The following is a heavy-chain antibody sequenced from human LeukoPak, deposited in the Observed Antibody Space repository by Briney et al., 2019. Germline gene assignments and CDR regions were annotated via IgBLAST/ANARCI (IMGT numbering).Heavy chain of an antibody. D-gene: IGHD4-17*01. J-gene: IGHJ4*02. V-gene: IGHV3-23*01. Sequence: QPGGSLRLSCAASGFTFSSYAMSWVRQAPGKGLEWVSAISGRGDKTYYADSVKGRFTISRDTSKSTLFLQMDSLRAEDTAVYFCAKDNGDYAIRPDYWGQGTLVTVSS. CDR1: GFTFSSYA. CDR3: AKDNGDYAIRPDY. CDR2: ISGRGDKT.